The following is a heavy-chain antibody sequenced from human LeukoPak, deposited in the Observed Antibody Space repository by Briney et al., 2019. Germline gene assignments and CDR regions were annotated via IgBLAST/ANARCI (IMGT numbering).Heavy chain of an antibody. D-gene: IGHD3-22*01. CDR1: GYTFIGYY. CDR2: ISAYNGNT. J-gene: IGHJ4*02. CDR3: ARERGERYYYDSSGYYYDY. Sequence: ASVKVSCKASGYTFIGYYMHWVRQAPGQGLEWMGWISAYNGNTNYAQKLQGRVTMTTDTSTSTAYMELRSLRSDDTAVYYCARERGERYYYDSSGYYYDYWGQGTLVTVSS. V-gene: IGHV1-18*04.